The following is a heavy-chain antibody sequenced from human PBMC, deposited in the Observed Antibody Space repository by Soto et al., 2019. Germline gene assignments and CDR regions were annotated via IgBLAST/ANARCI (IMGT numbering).Heavy chain of an antibody. CDR2: LYWDDTR. CDR3: AHYTTDTYFDV. Sequence: QITLEESRPTLVKPTQPLTLTCSFSGFSLYTRGVRVGWIRQPPLKALEWLALLYWDDTRRYHPSLKNSLTIAKDTSENQVVLTMTNMDPVDTGTYFCAHYTTDTYFDVWGKGTTGTVSS. V-gene: IGHV2-5*02. D-gene: IGHD1-1*01. J-gene: IGHJ6*04. CDR1: GFSLYTRGVR.